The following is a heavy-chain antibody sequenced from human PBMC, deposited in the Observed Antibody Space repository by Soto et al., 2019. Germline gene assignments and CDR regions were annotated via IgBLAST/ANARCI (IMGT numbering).Heavy chain of an antibody. J-gene: IGHJ4*02. CDR1: GCTFNDYF. D-gene: IGHD1-1*01. CDR2: INPNSGDT. Sequence: ASVKVSCKTSGCTFNDYFLHWVRQAPGQGLEWMGSINPNSGDTDYAQRFQGRVTLTRDTSIRTVYMELSRLRSDDTAVYYCARRRLSTGTEYFDYWGQGTLVTVSS. V-gene: IGHV1-2*02. CDR3: ARRRLSTGTEYFDY.